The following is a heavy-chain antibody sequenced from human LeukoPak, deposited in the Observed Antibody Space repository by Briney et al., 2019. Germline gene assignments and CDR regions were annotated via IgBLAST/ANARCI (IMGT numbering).Heavy chain of an antibody. CDR3: ARDGFLGPVTAYLDY. V-gene: IGHV3-74*01. CDR1: GFTFSSYA. D-gene: IGHD2-21*02. J-gene: IGHJ4*02. Sequence: GGSLRLSCAASGFTFSSYAMHWVRQAPGKGLVWVSRVKSDGSSTSYADSVKGRFTIYRDNARNTLYLRVNSLRAEDTAVYYCARDGFLGPVTAYLDYWGQGTPVTVSS. CDR2: VKSDGSST.